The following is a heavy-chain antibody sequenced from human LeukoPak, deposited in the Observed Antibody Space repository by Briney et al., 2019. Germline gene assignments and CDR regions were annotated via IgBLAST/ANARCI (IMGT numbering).Heavy chain of an antibody. CDR1: GYTFTSYD. Sequence: EASVKVSCKASGYTFTSYDINWVRQATGQGLEWMGWMNPNSGNTGYAQKFQGSVTITRGTSASTAYMELSSLRSEDTAVYYCARVVVRKPEPYGGNSAFGYWGQGTLVTVSS. J-gene: IGHJ4*02. CDR2: MNPNSGNT. V-gene: IGHV1-8*01. CDR3: ARVVVRKPEPYGGNSAFGY. D-gene: IGHD4-23*01.